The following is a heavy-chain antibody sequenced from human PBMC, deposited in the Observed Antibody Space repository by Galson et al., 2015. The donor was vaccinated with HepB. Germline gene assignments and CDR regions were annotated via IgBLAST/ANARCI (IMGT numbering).Heavy chain of an antibody. V-gene: IGHV3-23*01. J-gene: IGHJ4*02. CDR2: ISGSGGST. Sequence: SLRLSCAASGFTFSSYAMSWVRQAPGKGLEWVSAISGSGGSTYYADSVKGRFTISRDNSKNTLYLQMNSLRAEDTAVYYCAKDIIRAYYDSTGAFDYWGQGTLVTVSS. CDR3: AKDIIRAYYDSTGAFDY. D-gene: IGHD3-22*01. CDR1: GFTFSSYA.